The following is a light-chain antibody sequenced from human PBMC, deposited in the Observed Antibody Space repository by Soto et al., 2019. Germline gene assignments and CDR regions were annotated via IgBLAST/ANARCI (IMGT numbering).Light chain of an antibody. CDR3: SSYTSSSTVV. CDR2: DVS. CDR1: SSDVGGYNY. Sequence: QSALTQPASVSGSPGQSITISCTGTSSDVGGYNYVSWYQQHPDKAPKLMIYDVSNRPSGISNRFSGSKSGNTASLPISGLQAEDEADYYCSSYTSSSTVVFGGGTKVTVL. V-gene: IGLV2-14*01. J-gene: IGLJ2*01.